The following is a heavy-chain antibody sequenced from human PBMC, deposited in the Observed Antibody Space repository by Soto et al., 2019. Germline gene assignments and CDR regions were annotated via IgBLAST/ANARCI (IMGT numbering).Heavy chain of an antibody. CDR2: IYYSGST. V-gene: IGHV4-61*03. J-gene: IGHJ5*02. CDR3: ARGNYYDSSGYL. Sequence: SETLSLTCTVSGGSVSSGSYYWSWIRQPPGKGLEWIGYIYYSGSTSYNPSLKSRVTISVDTSKNHFSLKLSSVTAADTAVYYCARGNYYDSSGYLWGQGTLVTVSS. D-gene: IGHD3-22*01. CDR1: GGSVSSGSYY.